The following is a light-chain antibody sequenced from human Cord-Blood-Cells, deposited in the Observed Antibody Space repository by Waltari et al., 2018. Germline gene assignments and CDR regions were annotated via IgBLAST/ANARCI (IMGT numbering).Light chain of an antibody. V-gene: IGKV1-12*01. CDR1: QGISSC. J-gene: IGKJ4*01. CDR2: AAS. CDR3: QQANSFPLT. Sequence: DIQMTQSPSSVSASVGDRVTITCRASQGISSCLAWYQQKPGKAPKLLSYAASSLQSGVPSRFSGSGSGTDFTLTISSRQPEDFATYYCQQANSFPLTFGGGTKVEIK.